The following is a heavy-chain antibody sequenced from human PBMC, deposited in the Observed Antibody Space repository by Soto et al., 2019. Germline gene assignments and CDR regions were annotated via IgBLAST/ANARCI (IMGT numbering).Heavy chain of an antibody. CDR2: ISSSSSYT. CDR1: GFSFSDYY. Sequence: GGSLGLSCAASGFSFSDYYMNWIRQAPGKGLEWVSYISSSSSYTNYADSVKGRFTISRDNAKNSLYLQMNSLRAEDTAVYYCASCRSTSCYAGPFDYWGQGTLVTVSS. CDR3: ASCRSTSCYAGPFDY. D-gene: IGHD2-2*01. J-gene: IGHJ4*02. V-gene: IGHV3-11*06.